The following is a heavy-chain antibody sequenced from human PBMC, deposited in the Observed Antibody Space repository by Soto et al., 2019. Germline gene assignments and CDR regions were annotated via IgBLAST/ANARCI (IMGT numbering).Heavy chain of an antibody. CDR2: ISGSGGST. D-gene: IGHD6-13*01. J-gene: IGHJ3*02. CDR1: GFTFSSYA. CDR3: AKEGSSRGGAFDI. Sequence: EVQLLESGGGLVQPGGSLRLSCAASGFTFSSYAMSWVRQAPGKGLEWVSAISGSGGSTYYADSVQGRFTISRDNSKNTLYLQMNSLGAEDTAVYYCAKEGSSRGGAFDIWGQGTMVTVSS. V-gene: IGHV3-23*01.